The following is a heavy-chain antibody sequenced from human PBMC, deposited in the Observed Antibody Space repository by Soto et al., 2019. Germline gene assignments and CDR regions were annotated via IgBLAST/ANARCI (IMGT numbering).Heavy chain of an antibody. D-gene: IGHD3-16*01. CDR3: ASGRDYMWTL. CDR1: GGSFSGYY. Sequence: QVQLQQWGAGLLNPSETLSLTCAVYGGSFSGYYWSWIRQPPGKGLEWIGEINQSGSTKYNPSLKSRVTISVVTSKNQFSLKLTSVTAADTAVYYCASGRDYMWTLGGQGTLVTVSS. J-gene: IGHJ4*02. V-gene: IGHV4-34*01. CDR2: INQSGST.